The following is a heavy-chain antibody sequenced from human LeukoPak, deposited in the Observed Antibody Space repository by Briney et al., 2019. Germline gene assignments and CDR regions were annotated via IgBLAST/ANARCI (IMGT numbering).Heavy chain of an antibody. J-gene: IGHJ6*04. CDR2: ISYDGSNK. D-gene: IGHD2-2*01. CDR3: ARTLGYCSSTSCFAPYYYYGMDV. V-gene: IGHV3-30*04. Sequence: PGRSLRLSCAASGFTFSSYAMHWVRQAPGKGLEGVAGISYDGSNKYYADSVKGGFTISRDNSKNTLYLQMNSLRAEDTAVYYCARTLGYCSSTSCFAPYYYYGMDVWGKGTTVTVSS. CDR1: GFTFSSYA.